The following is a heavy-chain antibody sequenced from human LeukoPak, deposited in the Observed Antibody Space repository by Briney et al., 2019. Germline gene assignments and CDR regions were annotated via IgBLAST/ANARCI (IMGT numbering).Heavy chain of an antibody. D-gene: IGHD6-19*01. V-gene: IGHV1-8*01. CDR3: AKAHSSGWFHTHYYYGMDV. CDR1: GYTFTSYD. Sequence: ASVKVSCKASGYTFTSYDINWVRQATGQGLEWMGWMNPNSGNTGYAQKFQGRVTMTRNTSISTAYMELSSLRSEDTAVYYCAKAHSSGWFHTHYYYGMDVWGQGTTVTVSS. J-gene: IGHJ6*02. CDR2: MNPNSGNT.